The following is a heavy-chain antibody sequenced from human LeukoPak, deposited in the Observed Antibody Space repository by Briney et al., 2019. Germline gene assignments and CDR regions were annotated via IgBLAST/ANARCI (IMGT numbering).Heavy chain of an antibody. J-gene: IGHJ4*02. CDR1: GFTFSSYS. Sequence: GGSLRLSCAASGFTFSSYSMNWVRQAPGKGLEWVSSISSSSSYIYYADSVKGRFTISRDNAKNSLYLQMNSLRAEDTAVCYCARGFITIFGMVTSGFDYWGQGTLVTVSS. CDR2: ISSSSSYI. D-gene: IGHD3-3*01. V-gene: IGHV3-21*01. CDR3: ARGFITIFGMVTSGFDY.